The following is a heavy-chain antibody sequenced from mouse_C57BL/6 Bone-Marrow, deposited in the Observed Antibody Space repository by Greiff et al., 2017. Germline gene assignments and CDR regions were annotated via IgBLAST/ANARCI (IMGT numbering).Heavy chain of an antibody. CDR1: GFNFKDDY. CDR2: IDPENGDT. J-gene: IGHJ4*01. V-gene: IGHV14-4*01. D-gene: IGHD2-1*01. CDR3: TKEGVYYGNRYAMDY. Sequence: VQLQQSGAELVRPGASVKLSCTASGFNFKDDYMHWVKQRPEQGLEWIGWIDPENGDTEYASKFQGKATITADKSSNTTYLQLSSLTSEDTAVYYCTKEGVYYGNRYAMDYWGQGTSVTVSS.